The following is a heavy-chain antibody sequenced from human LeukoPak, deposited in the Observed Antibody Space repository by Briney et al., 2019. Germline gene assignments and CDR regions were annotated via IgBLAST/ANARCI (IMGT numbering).Heavy chain of an antibody. CDR1: GYTFGSYG. J-gene: IGHJ4*02. CDR2: ISGYNGNT. Sequence: ASVKVSCKTSGYTFGSYGITRVRQAPRQGLEWMGWISGYNGNTNYAQKVQSRVTMTTDTPTSTAYMELRSLRSDDTAVYYCARDGAYHDSSGSYYAVGDDYWGQGTLVTVSS. CDR3: ARDGAYHDSSGSYYAVGDDY. V-gene: IGHV1-18*01. D-gene: IGHD3-22*01.